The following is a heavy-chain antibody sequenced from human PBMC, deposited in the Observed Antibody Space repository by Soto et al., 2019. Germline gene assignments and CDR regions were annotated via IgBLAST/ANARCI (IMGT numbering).Heavy chain of an antibody. CDR2: IYYSGST. CDR1: GGCVRRDY. CDR3: ARRWGMGFDY. V-gene: IGHV4-59*02. Sequence: GGCVRRDYRSWIRQPPGKGLEWIGYIYYSGSTNYNPSLKSRVTISVDTSKNQFSLKLSSVTAADTAVYYCARRWGMGFDYWGQGTLVTVS. J-gene: IGHJ4*02. D-gene: IGHD3-16*01.